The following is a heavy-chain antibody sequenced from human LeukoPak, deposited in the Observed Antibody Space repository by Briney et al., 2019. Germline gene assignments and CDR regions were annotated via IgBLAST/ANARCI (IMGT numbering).Heavy chain of an antibody. V-gene: IGHV1-2*04. CDR2: INPNSGGT. Sequence: GASVKVSCKAPGYTFTGYYMHWVRQAPGQGLEWMGWINPNSGGTNYAQKFQGWVTMTRDTSISTAYMELSRLRSDDTAVYYCARSPPFDAFDIWGQGTMVTVSS. CDR3: ARSPPFDAFDI. J-gene: IGHJ3*02. CDR1: GYTFTGYY.